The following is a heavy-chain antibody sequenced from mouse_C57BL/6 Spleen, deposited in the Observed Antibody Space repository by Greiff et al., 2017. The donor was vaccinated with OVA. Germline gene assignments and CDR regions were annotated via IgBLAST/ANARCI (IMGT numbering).Heavy chain of an antibody. CDR1: GYTFTSYW. CDR3: AREYYSNSYYAMDY. Sequence: QVQLQQPGAELVKPGASVKMSCKASGYTFTSYWITWVKQRPGQGLEWIGDIYPGSGSTNYNEKFKSKATLTVDTSSSTAYIQLSSLTSEDSAVYYCAREYYSNSYYAMDYWGQGTSVTVSS. J-gene: IGHJ4*01. D-gene: IGHD2-5*01. CDR2: IYPGSGST. V-gene: IGHV1-55*01.